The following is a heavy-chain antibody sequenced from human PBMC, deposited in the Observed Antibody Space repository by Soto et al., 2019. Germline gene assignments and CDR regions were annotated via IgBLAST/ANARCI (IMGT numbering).Heavy chain of an antibody. CDR3: ATNLLRGITTGQGAPFNY. V-gene: IGHV4-34*01. D-gene: IGHD1-1*01. CDR1: GGSFSCYY. Sequence: PSETLSLTCAVYGGSFSCYYWSWIRQPPGKGLEWIGEINHSGSTNYNPSLKSRVTISVDTSKNQFSRKLSSVTAADTAVYYCATNLLRGITTGQGAPFNYWGQGTLVTVSS. CDR2: INHSGST. J-gene: IGHJ4*02.